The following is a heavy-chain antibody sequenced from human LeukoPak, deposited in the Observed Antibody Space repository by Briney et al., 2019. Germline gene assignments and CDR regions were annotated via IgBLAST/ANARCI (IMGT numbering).Heavy chain of an antibody. CDR3: ARAGAPFFYYYMDV. D-gene: IGHD3-10*01. V-gene: IGHV1-8*03. Sequence: GASVKVSCKASGYTFISYDINWVRQVTGQGLEWMGWMNPNSGNTGYAQKFQGRVTITRNTSISTAFMELSSLRSEDTAVYYCARAGAPFFYYYMDVWDKGTTVTISS. J-gene: IGHJ6*03. CDR2: MNPNSGNT. CDR1: GYTFISYD.